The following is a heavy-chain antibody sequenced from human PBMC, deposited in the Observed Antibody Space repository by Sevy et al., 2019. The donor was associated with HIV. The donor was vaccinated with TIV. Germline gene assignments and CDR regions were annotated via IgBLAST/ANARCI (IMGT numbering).Heavy chain of an antibody. CDR3: ARDVDGNTDWFGP. J-gene: IGHJ5*02. Sequence: GGSLRLSCAASGFTFSDYYMSWIRQAPGKGLEWVSYISSSSSYTKYADSVEGLFTISRDYAKNSLYLQMNSLRAEDTAVYYCARDVDGNTDWFGPWGQGTLVTASS. V-gene: IGHV3-11*06. CDR2: ISSSSSYT. D-gene: IGHD2-15*01. CDR1: GFTFSDYY.